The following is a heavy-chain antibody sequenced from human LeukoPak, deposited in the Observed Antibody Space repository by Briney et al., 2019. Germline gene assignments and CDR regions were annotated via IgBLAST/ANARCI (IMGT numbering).Heavy chain of an antibody. CDR1: GFTFSSYA. CDR3: AKGPAYYYGSSAIVPADY. Sequence: GGSLRLSCAASGFTFSSYAMSWVRQAPGKGLEWVSAISGSGGSTYYADSVKGRFTISRDNSKNTLYLQMNSLRAEDTAVYYCAKGPAYYYGSSAIVPADYWGQGTLVTVSS. J-gene: IGHJ4*02. D-gene: IGHD3-22*01. CDR2: ISGSGGST. V-gene: IGHV3-23*01.